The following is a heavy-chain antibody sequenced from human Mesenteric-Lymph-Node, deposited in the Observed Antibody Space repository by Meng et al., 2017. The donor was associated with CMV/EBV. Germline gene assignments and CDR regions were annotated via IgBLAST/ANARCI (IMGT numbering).Heavy chain of an antibody. J-gene: IGHJ4*02. Sequence: GGSLRLSCAASGFTFSSYGMHWVRQAPGKGLEWVAVIWYDGSNKYYADSVKGRFTISRDNSKNTLYLQMNSLRAEDTAVYYCAKVTYYYDSSGYYHFDYWGQGTLVTVSS. D-gene: IGHD3-22*01. CDR2: IWYDGSNK. CDR3: AKVTYYYDSSGYYHFDY. V-gene: IGHV3-33*06. CDR1: GFTFSSYG.